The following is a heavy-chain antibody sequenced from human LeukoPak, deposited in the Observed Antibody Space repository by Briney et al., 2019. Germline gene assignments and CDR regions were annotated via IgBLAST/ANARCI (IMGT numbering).Heavy chain of an antibody. CDR2: ISWNSGSI. V-gene: IGHV3-9*01. CDR3: AKAYCSGGSCYSDFDY. D-gene: IGHD2-15*01. J-gene: IGHJ4*02. Sequence: GGSLRLSCAASGFTFDDYAMPWVRQAPGKGLEWVSGISWNSGSIGYADSVKGRFTISRDNAKNSLYLQMNSLRAEDTALYYCAKAYCSGGSCYSDFDYWGQGTLVTVSS. CDR1: GFTFDDYA.